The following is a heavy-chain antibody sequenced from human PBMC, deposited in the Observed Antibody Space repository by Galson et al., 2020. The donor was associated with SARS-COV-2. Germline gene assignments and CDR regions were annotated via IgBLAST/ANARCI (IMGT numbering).Heavy chain of an antibody. CDR2: IIYSDGTA. CDR3: AKDLYREGPFDY. V-gene: IGHV3-23*03. Sequence: GGSLRLSCAASGFTFSGYGMSWVRQAPGQGLEWVSIIYSDGTARYADSVKGRFTISRDNSKNTLFLQVNSLRPEDTAVYYCAKDLYREGPFDYWGQGTLVTVSS. CDR1: GFTFSGYG. J-gene: IGHJ4*02. D-gene: IGHD4-4*01.